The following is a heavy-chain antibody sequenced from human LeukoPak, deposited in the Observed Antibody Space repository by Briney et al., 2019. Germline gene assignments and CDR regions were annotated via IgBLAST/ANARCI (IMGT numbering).Heavy chain of an antibody. D-gene: IGHD3-22*01. J-gene: IGHJ4*02. V-gene: IGHV3-21*01. CDR1: GFTFSSYS. Sequence: PEGSLRLSCAASGFTFSSYSMNWVRQAPGKGLEWVSSISSSSSYIYYADSVKGRFTISRDNAKNSLYLQMNSLRAGDTAVYYCARELDSSGYYYFDYWGQGTLVTVSS. CDR2: ISSSSSYI. CDR3: ARELDSSGYYYFDY.